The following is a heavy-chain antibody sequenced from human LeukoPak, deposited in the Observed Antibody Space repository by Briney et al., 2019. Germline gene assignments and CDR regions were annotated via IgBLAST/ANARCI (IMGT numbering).Heavy chain of an antibody. CDR2: IYYSGST. V-gene: IGHV4-39*07. D-gene: IGHD4-23*01. CDR3: ARAMPNSLYAFDI. Sequence: SETLSLTCTVSGVSISSSSYYWGWIRQPPGKGLEWIGSIYYSGSTYYNPSLNSRVTISVDTSKNQFSLKLSSVTAADTAVYYCARAMPNSLYAFDIWGQGTMVTVSS. J-gene: IGHJ3*02. CDR1: GVSISSSSYY.